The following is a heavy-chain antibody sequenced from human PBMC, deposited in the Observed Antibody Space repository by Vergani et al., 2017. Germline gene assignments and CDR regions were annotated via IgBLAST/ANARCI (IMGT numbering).Heavy chain of an antibody. CDR2: MNPNSGDT. J-gene: IGHJ2*01. CDR3: ARGGRGIYSVLDL. D-gene: IGHD5/OR15-5a*01. CDR1: GYTFASFD. Sequence: QVQLVQSGAEVKKPGASVKVSCKASGYTFASFDITWVRQATGQGLEWMGWMNPNSGDTGFAQKFQGRVAMTRNTSISTAYMELSSLRSEDTAVYYCARGGRGIYSVLDLWGRGTLVTVSS. V-gene: IGHV1-8*01.